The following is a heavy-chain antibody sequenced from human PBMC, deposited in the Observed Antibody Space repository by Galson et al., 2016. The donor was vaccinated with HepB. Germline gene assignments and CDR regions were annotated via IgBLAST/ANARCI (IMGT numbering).Heavy chain of an antibody. J-gene: IGHJ5*02. CDR3: AKDGGAYCGGDCSPHNWFDP. D-gene: IGHD2-21*01. Sequence: SLRLSCAASGFTFSSYWMHWVRQAPGKGLMWVSRLSPDGGGPIYADSVKGRFTISRDNSKNTVYLRMNRLRAEDTAVYFCAKDGGAYCGGDCSPHNWFDPWGQGTLVTVSS. CDR1: GFTFSSYW. CDR2: LSPDGGGP. V-gene: IGHV3-74*01.